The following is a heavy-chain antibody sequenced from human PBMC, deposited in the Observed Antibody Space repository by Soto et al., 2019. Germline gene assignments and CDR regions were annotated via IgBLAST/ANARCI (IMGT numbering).Heavy chain of an antibody. J-gene: IGHJ3*02. CDR2: ISAYNGNT. CDR3: AREKGGIAAAGTVGAFDI. V-gene: IGHV1-18*04. D-gene: IGHD6-13*01. Sequence: GASVKVSCKASGYTFTGYYMHWVRQAPGQGLEWMGWISAYNGNTNYAQKLQGRVTMTTDTSTSTAYMELRSLRSDDTAVYYCAREKGGIAAAGTVGAFDIWGQGTMVTVS. CDR1: GYTFTGYY.